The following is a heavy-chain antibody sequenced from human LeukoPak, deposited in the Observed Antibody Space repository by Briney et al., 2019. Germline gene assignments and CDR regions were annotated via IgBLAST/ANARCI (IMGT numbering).Heavy chain of an antibody. J-gene: IGHJ6*03. CDR2: IYYSGST. CDR1: GGSISSGGYS. Sequence: SETLSLTCAVSGGSISSGGYSWSWIRQPPGKGLEWIGYIYYSGSTYYNPSLKSRVTISVDTSKNQFSLKLSSVTAADTAVYYCARDVGSSSWNYYYYYMDVWGKGTTVTVSS. V-gene: IGHV4-30-4*07. CDR3: ARDVGSSSWNYYYYYMDV. D-gene: IGHD6-6*01.